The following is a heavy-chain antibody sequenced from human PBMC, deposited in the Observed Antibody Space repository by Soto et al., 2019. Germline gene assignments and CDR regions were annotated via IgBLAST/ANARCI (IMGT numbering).Heavy chain of an antibody. CDR2: ISRSSITI. CDR1: GFTFSDYY. D-gene: IGHD3-16*02. V-gene: IGHV3-11*01. Sequence: GGSLRLSCAASGFTFSDYYMSWIRQAPGKGLEWVSYISRSSITIYYADSVKGRFTISRDNAKNSLYLQMNSLRAEDTAVYYCERQQGVNSKSLDLFDYWGQGTLVTVSS. J-gene: IGHJ4*02. CDR3: ERQQGVNSKSLDLFDY.